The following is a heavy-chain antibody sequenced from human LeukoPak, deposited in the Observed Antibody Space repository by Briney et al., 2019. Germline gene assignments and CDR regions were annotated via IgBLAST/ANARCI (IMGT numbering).Heavy chain of an antibody. V-gene: IGHV2-5*02. Sequence: SGPTLVNPTETLTLTCTFSGFSLSSSGVGVGWIRQPPGKALEWLALIYWDDDKRYSPSLKSRLTITKDTSKNQVVLTMTNMDPVDTATYYCAHLAYYYGSGIPYYYMDVWGKGTTVTVSS. J-gene: IGHJ6*03. CDR2: IYWDDDK. D-gene: IGHD3-10*01. CDR3: AHLAYYYGSGIPYYYMDV. CDR1: GFSLSSSGVG.